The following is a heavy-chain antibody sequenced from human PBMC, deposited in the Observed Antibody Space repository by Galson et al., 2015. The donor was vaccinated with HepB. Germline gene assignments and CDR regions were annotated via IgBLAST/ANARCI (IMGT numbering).Heavy chain of an antibody. CDR2: IIPILGIA. CDR3: ARGERKGYCSSTSCSTNSS. V-gene: IGHV1-69*04. J-gene: IGHJ5*02. Sequence: SVKVSCKASGGTFSSYAISWVRQAPGQGLEWMGRIIPILGIANYAQKFQGRVTITADKSTSTAYMELSSLRSEDTAVYYCARGERKGYCSSTSCSTNSSWGQGTLVTVSS. D-gene: IGHD2-2*01. CDR1: GGTFSSYA.